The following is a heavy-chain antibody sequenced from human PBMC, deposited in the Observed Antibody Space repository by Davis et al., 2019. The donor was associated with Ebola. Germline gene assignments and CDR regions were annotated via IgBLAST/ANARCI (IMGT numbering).Heavy chain of an antibody. CDR3: ARIVVVPDAPNIYNWFDP. J-gene: IGHJ5*02. D-gene: IGHD2-2*01. Sequence: SETLSLTCAVYGGSFSGYYWSWIRQPPGKGLEWIGEINHSGSTNYNPSLKSRVTIAVDTSKNQFSLKLSSVTAADTAVYYCARIVVVPDAPNIYNWFDPWGQGTLVTVSS. CDR2: INHSGST. CDR1: GGSFSGYY. V-gene: IGHV4-34*01.